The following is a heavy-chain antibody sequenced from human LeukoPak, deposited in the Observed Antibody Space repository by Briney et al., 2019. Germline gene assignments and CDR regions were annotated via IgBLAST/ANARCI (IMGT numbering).Heavy chain of an antibody. D-gene: IGHD3-22*01. CDR3: ARGDYYDSSGYSLDFDY. Sequence: SETLSLTRAVYGGSFSGYYWSWIRQPPGKGLEWIGEINHSGSTNYNPSLKSRVTISVDTSKNQFSLKLSSVTAADTAVYYCARGDYYDSSGYSLDFDYWGQGTLVTVSS. J-gene: IGHJ4*02. CDR1: GGSFSGYY. V-gene: IGHV4-34*01. CDR2: INHSGST.